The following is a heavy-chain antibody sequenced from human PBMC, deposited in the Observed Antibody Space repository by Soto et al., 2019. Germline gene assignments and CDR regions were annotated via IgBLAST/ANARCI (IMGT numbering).Heavy chain of an antibody. D-gene: IGHD3-22*01. CDR2: IYHSGST. J-gene: IGHJ4*02. Sequence: TLSLTCAVSGGSISSGGYSWSWIRQPPGKGLEWIGYIYHSGSTYYNPSLKSRVTISVDRSKNQFSLKLSSVTAADTAVYYCARMAAPNYYDSSGYYEIDYWGQGTLVTVSS. CDR1: GGSISSGGYS. CDR3: ARMAAPNYYDSSGYYEIDY. V-gene: IGHV4-30-2*01.